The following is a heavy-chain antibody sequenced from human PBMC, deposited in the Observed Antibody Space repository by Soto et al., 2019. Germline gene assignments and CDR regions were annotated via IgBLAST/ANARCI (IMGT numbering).Heavy chain of an antibody. CDR1: GGSISSYY. V-gene: IGHV4-59*13. D-gene: IGHD1-1*01. Sequence: QVQLQESGPGLVKPSETLPLTCTVSGGSISSYYWSWIRQPPGKGLEWIGYVSYTGSTYYNPSLQIRVTISLGTSMNRFSLKVASVTAADTAVYYCARLSVDLNDYWSLDPWGQGTLVTVSS. CDR2: VSYTGST. J-gene: IGHJ5*02. CDR3: ARLSVDLNDYWSLDP.